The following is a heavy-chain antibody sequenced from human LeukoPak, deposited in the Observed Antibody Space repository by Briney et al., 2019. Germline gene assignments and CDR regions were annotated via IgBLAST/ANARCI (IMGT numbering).Heavy chain of an antibody. CDR1: GYTFTGYY. Sequence: GASVKVSCKASGYTFTGYYIHWVRQAPGQGLEWMGWINPNSGGTNYAQKFQGRVTMTRDTSISTAYMELSRLRSDDTAVYYCATEGLVGADYFDYWGQGTLVTVSS. V-gene: IGHV1-2*02. CDR2: INPNSGGT. CDR3: ATEGLVGADYFDY. J-gene: IGHJ4*02. D-gene: IGHD2-15*01.